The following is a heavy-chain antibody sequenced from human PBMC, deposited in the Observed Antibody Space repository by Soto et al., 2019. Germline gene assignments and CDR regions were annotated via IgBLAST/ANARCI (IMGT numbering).Heavy chain of an antibody. CDR3: ARGFPRRLIAAPFAY. Sequence: QVQLVESGGGLVQPGRSLRLSCAASGFTFSSCGMHWVRQAPGKGLEWVAVIWFDGSNKYYADSVKGRFTISRDNSKNTLYLQMNTLRADDTAVYYCARGFPRRLIAAPFAYWGQGTLVTVSS. V-gene: IGHV3-33*01. D-gene: IGHD6-6*01. CDR2: IWFDGSNK. CDR1: GFTFSSCG. J-gene: IGHJ4*02.